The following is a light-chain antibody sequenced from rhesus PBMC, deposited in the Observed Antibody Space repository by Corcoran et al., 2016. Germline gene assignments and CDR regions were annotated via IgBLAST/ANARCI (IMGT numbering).Light chain of an antibody. V-gene: IGKV1-22*01. J-gene: IGKJ4*01. CDR3: LQYNSSPLT. Sequence: DIQMTQSPSSLSASVGDTVTITCRASQTINSWLDWYQQKPGKAPNLLIYKASSLQSGVPSRFSGSGSGTDFTLTISSLQPEDFATYYCLQYNSSPLTFGGGTNVELK. CDR2: KAS. CDR1: QTINSW.